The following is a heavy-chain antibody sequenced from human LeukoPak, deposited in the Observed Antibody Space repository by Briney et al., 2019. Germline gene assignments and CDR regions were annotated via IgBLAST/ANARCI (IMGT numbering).Heavy chain of an antibody. D-gene: IGHD6-6*01. CDR1: GYSITSYW. V-gene: IGHV5-51*01. J-gene: IGHJ3*02. Sequence: GALLKISCKGSGYSITSYWIGWVRHMPGEGLEWMGIIYPCDSDTSYSPSFQGQVTISADKSISTAYLQWSSLKASDTAMYYCARHALAAHAFDIWGQGTMVTVSS. CDR2: IYPCDSDT. CDR3: ARHALAAHAFDI.